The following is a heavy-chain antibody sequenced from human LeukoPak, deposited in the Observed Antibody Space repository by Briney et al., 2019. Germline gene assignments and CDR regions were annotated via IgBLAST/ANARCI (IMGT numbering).Heavy chain of an antibody. Sequence: ASVKVSCKASGYTFTSYDINWVRQATGQGLEWMGWMNPNSGNTGYAQKFQGRVTMTRNTSISTAYMELSSLRSEDTAVYYCARGLTGLLKIFKDSSGYYPYWGQGTLVTVSS. CDR1: GYTFTSYD. CDR2: MNPNSGNT. V-gene: IGHV1-8*01. J-gene: IGHJ4*02. CDR3: ARGLTGLLKIFKDSSGYYPY. D-gene: IGHD3-22*01.